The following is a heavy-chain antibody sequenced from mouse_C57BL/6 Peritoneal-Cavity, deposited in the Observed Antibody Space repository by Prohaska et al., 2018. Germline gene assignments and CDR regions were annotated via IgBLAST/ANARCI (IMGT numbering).Heavy chain of an antibody. CDR2: IRLKSDNYAT. CDR1: GFTFSNYW. CDR3: TRFAY. Sequence: EVKLEESGGGLVQPGGSMKLSCVASGFTFSNYWMNWVRQSPEQGLEWVAQIRLKSDNYATHYAESVKGRFTISRDDSKSSVYLQMNNLRAEDSGIYYCTRFAYWGQGTLVTVSA. J-gene: IGHJ3*01. V-gene: IGHV6-3*01.